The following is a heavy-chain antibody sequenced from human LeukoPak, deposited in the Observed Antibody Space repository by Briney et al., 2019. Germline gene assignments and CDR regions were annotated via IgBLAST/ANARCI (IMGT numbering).Heavy chain of an antibody. V-gene: IGHV4-30-4*01. CDR2: IYYSGST. J-gene: IGHJ4*02. CDR3: ARDRAAAAGIFDY. Sequence: SQTLSPTRTVSGGSISSGDYYWSWIRQPPGKGLEWIGYIYYSGSTYYNPSLKSRVTISVDTSKNQFSLKLSSVTAADTAVYYCARDRAAAAGIFDYWGQGTLVTVSS. D-gene: IGHD6-13*01. CDR1: GGSISSGDYY.